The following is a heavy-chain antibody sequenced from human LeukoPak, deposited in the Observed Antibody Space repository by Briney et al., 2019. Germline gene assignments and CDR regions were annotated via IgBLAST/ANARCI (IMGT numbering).Heavy chain of an antibody. CDR3: ARGGGYASPIGY. V-gene: IGHV4-59*01. D-gene: IGHD5-12*01. J-gene: IGHJ4*02. CDR2: IYHSGST. Sequence: SETLSLTCTLSGGSISTYYWSWIRQPPGKGLEWIGYIYHSGSTNYNPSLKSRVTISVDTSKNQFSLRLSSVTAADTAVYYCARGGGYASPIGYWGLGALVTVSS. CDR1: GGSISTYY.